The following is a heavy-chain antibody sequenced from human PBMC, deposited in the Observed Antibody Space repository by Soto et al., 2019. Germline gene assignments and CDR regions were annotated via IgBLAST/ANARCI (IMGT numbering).Heavy chain of an antibody. D-gene: IGHD4-17*01. J-gene: IGHJ4*02. CDR1: GYTFTSYA. Sequence: QVQLVQSGAEVKKPGASVKVSCKASGYTFTSYAMHWVRQAPGQRLEWMGWINAGNGNTKYSQKFQGRVTITRDTSASTAYMGLSSQRSDDTAVYYCASPQAPHDSGDPLDYWGQGTLVTVSS. CDR3: ASPQAPHDSGDPLDY. CDR2: INAGNGNT. V-gene: IGHV1-3*01.